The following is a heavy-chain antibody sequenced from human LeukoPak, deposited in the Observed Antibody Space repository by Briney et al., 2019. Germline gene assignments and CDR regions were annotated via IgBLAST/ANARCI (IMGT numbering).Heavy chain of an antibody. V-gene: IGHV1-2*02. CDR1: GYTFTGYY. Sequence: AASVKVSCKASGYTFTGYYIHWVRQAPGQGLEWMGWINPNSSGTDYAQKFQGRVTLTRDTSISTAYMELSRLISDDTAVYYCARGPNGDYVAFYWFDPWGQGTLVTVSS. J-gene: IGHJ5*02. CDR2: INPNSSGT. D-gene: IGHD4-17*01. CDR3: ARGPNGDYVAFYWFDP.